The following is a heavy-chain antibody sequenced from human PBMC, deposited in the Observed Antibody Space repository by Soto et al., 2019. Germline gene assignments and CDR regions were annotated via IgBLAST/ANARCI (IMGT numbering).Heavy chain of an antibody. CDR2: IYHSGST. D-gene: IGHD3-22*01. CDR3: ARGMALRDSSGYYYDY. Sequence: SETLSLTCAVSGGSISSGGYSWSWIRQPPGKGLEWIGYIYHSGSTYYNPSLKSRVTISVDRSKNQFSLKLSSVTAADTAVYYCARGMALRDSSGYYYDYWGQGTLVT. V-gene: IGHV4-30-2*01. CDR1: GGSISSGGYS. J-gene: IGHJ4*02.